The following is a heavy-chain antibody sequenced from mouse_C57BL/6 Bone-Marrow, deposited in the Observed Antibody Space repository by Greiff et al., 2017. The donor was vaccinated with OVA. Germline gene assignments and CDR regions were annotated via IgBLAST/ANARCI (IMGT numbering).Heavy chain of an antibody. D-gene: IGHD2-4*01. CDR1: GYTFTSYW. CDR3: AREGGFYDYDDLFDV. CDR2: IYPSDSET. Sequence: QVQLQQPGAELVRPGSSVKLSCKASGYTFTSYWMDWVKQRPGQGLEWIGNIYPSDSETHYNQKFKDKATLTVDKSSSTAYKQLSSLTSEDSAVYYGAREGGFYDYDDLFDVWGTGTTVTVSS. V-gene: IGHV1-61*01. J-gene: IGHJ1*03.